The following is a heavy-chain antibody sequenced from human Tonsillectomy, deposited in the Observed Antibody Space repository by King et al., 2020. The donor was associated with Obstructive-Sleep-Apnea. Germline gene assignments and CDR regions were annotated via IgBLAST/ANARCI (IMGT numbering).Heavy chain of an antibody. CDR1: GFTFSSYA. V-gene: IGHV3-23*01. Sequence: QLLESGGGLVQPGGSLRLSCAASGFTFSSYAMSWVRQAPGKGLEWVSAISGSGGSTYYADSVKGRFTISRDNSKNTLYLQMNSLRAEDTAVYYCAKDYCSSTSCPDAFDIWGQGTMVTVSS. CDR3: AKDYCSSTSCPDAFDI. CDR2: ISGSGGST. J-gene: IGHJ3*02. D-gene: IGHD2-2*01.